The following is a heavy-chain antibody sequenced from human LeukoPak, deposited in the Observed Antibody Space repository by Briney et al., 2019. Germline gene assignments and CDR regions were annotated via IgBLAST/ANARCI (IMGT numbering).Heavy chain of an antibody. CDR3: ARGNSGSNFDS. V-gene: IGHV3-74*01. J-gene: IGHJ4*02. CDR2: IKSDGTIT. D-gene: IGHD6-19*01. Sequence: GGSLTLSCAASGFTLSSYWMHWVRQAPGKGRVWVSRIKSDGTITSYADPVKGRSTIFRANAKHTPHLQMNSLRADATAVYYCARGNSGSNFDSWGQGTRDSVSS. CDR1: GFTLSSYW.